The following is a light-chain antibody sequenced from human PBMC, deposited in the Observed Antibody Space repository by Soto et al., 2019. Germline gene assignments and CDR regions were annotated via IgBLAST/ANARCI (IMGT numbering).Light chain of an antibody. V-gene: IGKV3-11*01. CDR1: QSVSDY. Sequence: EIVLTQSPAILSLSPGERATLSCRASQSVSDYLAWYQQRPGQPPRLLIYDTSIRATGIPVRFSGSGSGTDFTLTISRLEPEDFAVYYCQQRNNWPVTWIFGQGTKVEFK. CDR3: QQRNNWPVTWI. J-gene: IGKJ1*01. CDR2: DTS.